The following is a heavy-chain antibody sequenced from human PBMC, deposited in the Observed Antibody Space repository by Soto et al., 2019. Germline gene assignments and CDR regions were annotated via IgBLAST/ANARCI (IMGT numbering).Heavy chain of an antibody. J-gene: IGHJ6*01. CDR2: IYHSGST. Sequence: SETLSLTCAVSGGSISSGGYSWSWVRQPPGKGLEWIGYIYHSGSTYYNPSLKSRVTISVDRSKNQFFLRLRSVTAADTAVYYCARHHGPTVNPAYYYGMDVWGQGTTVTVSS. V-gene: IGHV4-30-2*01. CDR1: GGSISSGGYS. CDR3: ARHHGPTVNPAYYYGMDV. D-gene: IGHD4-17*01.